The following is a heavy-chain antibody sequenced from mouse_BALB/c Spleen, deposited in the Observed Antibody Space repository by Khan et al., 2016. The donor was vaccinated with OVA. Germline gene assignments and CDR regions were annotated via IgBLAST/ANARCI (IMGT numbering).Heavy chain of an antibody. V-gene: IGHV1-5*01. CDR1: GYIFTSYL. Sequence: EVQLQESGAVLARPGTSVKMSCKASGYIFTSYLIHWVKQRPGQGLEWIGDIYPGTSDPTYNHKFKEKAKITAGPSATTAYLELSSLTDEDSAVYYCTRGGYSSFAYWGQGTMVTVSA. D-gene: IGHD1-3*01. CDR2: IYPGTSDP. CDR3: TRGGYSSFAY. J-gene: IGHJ3*01.